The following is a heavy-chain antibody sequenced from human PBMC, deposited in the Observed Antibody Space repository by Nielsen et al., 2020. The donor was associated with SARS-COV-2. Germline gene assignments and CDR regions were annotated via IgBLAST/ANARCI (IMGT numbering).Heavy chain of an antibody. CDR1: GFTFSSYG. J-gene: IGHJ4*02. V-gene: IGHV3-30*18. CDR2: ISYDGSNK. D-gene: IGHD5-24*01. Sequence: GEPLKISCAASGFTFSSYGMHWVRQAPGKGLEWVAVISYDGSNKYYADSVKGRFTISRDNSKNTLYLQMSSLRAEDTAVYYCAKVTRWEAPIFDYWGQGTLVTVSS. CDR3: AKVTRWEAPIFDY.